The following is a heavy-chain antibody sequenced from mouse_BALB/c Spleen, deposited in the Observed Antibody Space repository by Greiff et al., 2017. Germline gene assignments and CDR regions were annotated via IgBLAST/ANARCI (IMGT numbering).Heavy chain of an antibody. Sequence: QVQLQQSGAELVRPGVSVKISCKGSGYTFTDYAMHWVKQSHAKSLEWIGVISTYYGDASYNQKFKGKATMTVDKSSSTAYMELARLTSEDSAVYFCARDYDRGGYWGQGTTLTVSS. CDR1: GYTFTDYA. D-gene: IGHD1-1*01. J-gene: IGHJ2*01. V-gene: IGHV1S137*01. CDR2: ISTYYGDA. CDR3: ARDYDRGGY.